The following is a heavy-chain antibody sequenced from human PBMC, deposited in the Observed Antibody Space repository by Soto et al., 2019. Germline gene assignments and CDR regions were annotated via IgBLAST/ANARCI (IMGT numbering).Heavy chain of an antibody. Sequence: PGGSLRLSCAASGFTFSSYGMHWVRQAPGKGLEWVAVISYDGSNKYYADSVKGRFTISRDNSKNTLYLQMKSLRAEDTAVYYCAKKDIVVVVASRGPDYWGQGTLVTVS. CDR2: ISYDGSNK. V-gene: IGHV3-30*18. D-gene: IGHD2-15*01. J-gene: IGHJ4*02. CDR1: GFTFSSYG. CDR3: AKKDIVVVVASRGPDY.